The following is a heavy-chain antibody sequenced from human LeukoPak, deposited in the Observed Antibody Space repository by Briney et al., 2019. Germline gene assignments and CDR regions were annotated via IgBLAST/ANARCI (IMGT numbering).Heavy chain of an antibody. V-gene: IGHV4-4*02. CDR2: IYHSGST. D-gene: IGHD6-13*01. J-gene: IGHJ4*02. Sequence: SETLSLTCAVSGGSISSSNWWSWVRQPPGKGLEWIGEIYHSGSTNYNPSLKSRVTISVDKSKNQFSLKLSSVTAADTAVYYCASSPRIIAAAAVDYWGQGTLVTVSS. CDR3: ASSPRIIAAAAVDY. CDR1: GGSISSSNW.